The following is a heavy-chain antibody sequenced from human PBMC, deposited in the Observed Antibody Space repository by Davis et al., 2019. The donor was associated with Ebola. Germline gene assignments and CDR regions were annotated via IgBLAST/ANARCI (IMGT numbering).Heavy chain of an antibody. Sequence: GGSLRLSCAASGFTFSDYYMSWIRQAPGKGLEWISYISSSGSTIYYADSVKGRFTISRDNAKNSLYLQMNSLRAEDTAVYYCATDPDDGYNQYYFDNWGQGTLVTVSS. CDR2: ISSSGSTI. CDR3: ATDPDDGYNQYYFDN. CDR1: GFTFSDYY. V-gene: IGHV3-11*01. J-gene: IGHJ4*02. D-gene: IGHD5-24*01.